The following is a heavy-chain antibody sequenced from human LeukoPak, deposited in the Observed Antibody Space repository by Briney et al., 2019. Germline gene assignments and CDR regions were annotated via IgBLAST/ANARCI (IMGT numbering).Heavy chain of an antibody. D-gene: IGHD5-18*01. CDR3: ARGQRGYSYAGFDP. J-gene: IGHJ5*02. CDR2: IYTSGST. CDR1: GGSISSGSYY. V-gene: IGHV4-61*02. Sequence: PSETLSLTCTVSGGSISSGSYYWSWIRQPAGKGLEWIGRIYTSGSTNYNPSLKSRVTISVDTSKNQFSLKLSSVTAADTAVYYCARGQRGYSYAGFDPWGQGTLVTVSS.